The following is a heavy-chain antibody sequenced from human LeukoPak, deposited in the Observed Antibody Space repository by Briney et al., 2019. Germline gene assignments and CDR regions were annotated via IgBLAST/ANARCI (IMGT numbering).Heavy chain of an antibody. Sequence: LPGGSLRLSCAASGFTFSSYWMSWVRQAPGKGLEWVANIKQDGSEKYYVDSVKGRFTISRDNAKNSLYLQMNSLRAEDTAVYYCAKDQGIAARSPFDYWGQGTLVTVSS. CDR2: IKQDGSEK. V-gene: IGHV3-7*01. D-gene: IGHD6-6*01. CDR1: GFTFSSYW. J-gene: IGHJ4*02. CDR3: AKDQGIAARSPFDY.